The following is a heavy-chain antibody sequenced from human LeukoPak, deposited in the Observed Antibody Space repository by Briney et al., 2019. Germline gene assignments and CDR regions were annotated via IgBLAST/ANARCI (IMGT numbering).Heavy chain of an antibody. CDR3: ARDVKWLRFSWFDP. CDR2: ISAYNGNT. J-gene: IGHJ5*02. CDR1: GYTFTSNV. V-gene: IGHV1-18*01. D-gene: IGHD5-12*01. Sequence: ASVKVSCKASGYTFTSNVITWGRQPPEQGLDWMGGISAYNGNTNYAQKLQGRVTMTTDTSTSTAYMELRSLRSDDTAVYYCARDVKWLRFSWFDPWGQGTLVTVSS.